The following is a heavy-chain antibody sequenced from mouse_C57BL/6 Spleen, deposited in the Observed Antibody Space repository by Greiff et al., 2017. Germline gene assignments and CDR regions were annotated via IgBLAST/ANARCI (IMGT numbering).Heavy chain of an antibody. CDR3: ASGCSNYVYNFDY. Sequence: QVQLQQSDAELVKPGASVKISCKASGYTFTDYRINWVKQRPGHGLEWIGYIYPGGGSTNYNEKFKGKATLTADKSSSTAYMQLNSLTSEDSAVXFCASGCSNYVYNFDYWGQGTTLTVSS. D-gene: IGHD2-5*01. V-gene: IGHV1-77*01. J-gene: IGHJ2*01. CDR2: IYPGGGST. CDR1: GYTFTDYR.